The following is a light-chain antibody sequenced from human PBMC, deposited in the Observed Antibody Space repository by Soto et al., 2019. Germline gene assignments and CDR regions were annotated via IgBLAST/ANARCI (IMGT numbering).Light chain of an antibody. Sequence: QPVLTQSPSASASLGASVKLTCTLSSGHSSYTIAWHQQQPEKGPRYLMTLNSDGSHSKGDGIPDRFSGSSSGAERYLSISSLQSEDEADYYCQTWVTGIEVFGGGTQLTVL. V-gene: IGLV4-69*01. CDR3: QTWVTGIEV. CDR2: LNSDGSH. CDR1: SGHSSYT. J-gene: IGLJ3*02.